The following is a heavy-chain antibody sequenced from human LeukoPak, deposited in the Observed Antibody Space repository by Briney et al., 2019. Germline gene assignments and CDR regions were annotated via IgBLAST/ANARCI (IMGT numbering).Heavy chain of an antibody. CDR2: ISYDGSNK. J-gene: IGHJ6*02. CDR1: GFTFSSYG. Sequence: GRSLRLSCAASGFTFSSYGMHWVRQAPGKGLEWVAVISYDGSNKYYADSVKGRFTISRDNSKNTLYLQMNSLRAEDTAVYYCARSHGMDVWGQGTRSPSP. V-gene: IGHV3-30*03. CDR3: ARSHGMDV.